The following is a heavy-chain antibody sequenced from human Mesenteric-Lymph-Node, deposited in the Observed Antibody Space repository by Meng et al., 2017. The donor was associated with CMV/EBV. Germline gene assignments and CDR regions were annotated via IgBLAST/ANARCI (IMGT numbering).Heavy chain of an antibody. D-gene: IGHD3-9*01. V-gene: IGHV4-34*01. CDR3: ARGSSYDILTGYFDY. J-gene: IGHJ4*02. Sequence: QGQLHQWGAGLLKPSETPSVTCAVYGGSFSGYYWNWIRQSPEKGLEWIGEINHSGSTTYNPSFTSRIIISVDTSTNQISLNMSSVTAADTAVYYCARGSSYDILTGYFDYWGQGALVTVSS. CDR1: GGSFSGYY. CDR2: INHSGST.